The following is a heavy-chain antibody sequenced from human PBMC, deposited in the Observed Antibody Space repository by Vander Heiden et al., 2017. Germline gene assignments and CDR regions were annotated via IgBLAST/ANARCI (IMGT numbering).Heavy chain of an antibody. V-gene: IGHV3-23*01. Sequence: EVQLLESGGGLVQPGGSLRLSCAASGFTFSSYGMSWVRQAPGKGLEWVSAISTSGDSTYYADSVKGRFTISRDNSKNTLYLQMNSLRVEDTAVYYCAKRSPVGGDYFDYWGQGTLVTVSS. CDR2: ISTSGDST. CDR1: GFTFSSYG. D-gene: IGHD2-15*01. CDR3: AKRSPVGGDYFDY. J-gene: IGHJ4*02.